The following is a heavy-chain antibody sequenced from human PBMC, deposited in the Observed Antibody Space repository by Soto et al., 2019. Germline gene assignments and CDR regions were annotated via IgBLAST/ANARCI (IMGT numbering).Heavy chain of an antibody. CDR2: ISGSGGST. D-gene: IGHD3-9*01. Sequence: GGSLRLSCAASGFTFSSYAMSWVSQAPGKGLEWVSAISGSGGSTYYADSVKGRFTISRDNSKNTLYLQMNSLRAEDTAVYYCAKESVKYYDILTGYYKSKPGFDPWGQGTLVTVSS. CDR1: GFTFSSYA. V-gene: IGHV3-23*01. CDR3: AKESVKYYDILTGYYKSKPGFDP. J-gene: IGHJ5*02.